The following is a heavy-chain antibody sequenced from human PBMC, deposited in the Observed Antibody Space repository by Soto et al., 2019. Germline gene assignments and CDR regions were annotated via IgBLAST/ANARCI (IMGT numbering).Heavy chain of an antibody. CDR2: IYPGDSDT. Sequence: ESLRISCKGSGYSFTSYWIGWVRQMPGKGLEWMGIIYPGDSDTRYSPSFQGQVTISADKSISTAYLQWSSLKASGTAMYYCARQYSGSWYGMDVWGQGTTVTVSS. J-gene: IGHJ6*02. CDR3: ARQYSGSWYGMDV. CDR1: GYSFTSYW. V-gene: IGHV5-51*01. D-gene: IGHD6-13*01.